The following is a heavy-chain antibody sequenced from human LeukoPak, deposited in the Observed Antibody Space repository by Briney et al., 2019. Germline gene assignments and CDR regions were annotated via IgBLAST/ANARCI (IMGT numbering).Heavy chain of an antibody. CDR2: IRYDGSNK. CDR3: AKAGRGEDYYYYYMDV. D-gene: IGHD3-10*01. Sequence: GGSLRLSCAASVFTFSSYGMHWVRQAPGKGLEWVAFIRYDGSNKYYADSVKGRFTISRDNSKNTLYLQMNSLRAEDTAVYYCAKAGRGEDYYYYYMDVWGKGTTVTVSS. CDR1: VFTFSSYG. J-gene: IGHJ6*03. V-gene: IGHV3-30*02.